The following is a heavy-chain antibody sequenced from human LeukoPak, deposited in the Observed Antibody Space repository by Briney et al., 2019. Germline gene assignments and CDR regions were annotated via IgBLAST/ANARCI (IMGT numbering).Heavy chain of an antibody. CDR2: INHSGST. Sequence: SETLSLTCAVYGGSFSGYYWSWIRQPPGKGLEWIGEINHSGSTNYNPSLKSRVTISVDTSKNQFSLKLSSVTAADTAVYYCARRSGTMVRGVIPQNYYYYYMDVWGKGTTVTISS. CDR3: ARRSGTMVRGVIPQNYYYYYMDV. D-gene: IGHD3-10*01. V-gene: IGHV4-34*01. J-gene: IGHJ6*03. CDR1: GGSFSGYY.